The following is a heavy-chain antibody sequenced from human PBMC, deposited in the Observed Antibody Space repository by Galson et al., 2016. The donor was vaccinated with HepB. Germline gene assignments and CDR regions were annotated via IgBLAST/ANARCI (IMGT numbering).Heavy chain of an antibody. D-gene: IGHD6-19*01. V-gene: IGHV3-33*01. CDR1: GFTFSRSG. J-gene: IGHJ5*02. CDR2: IWSDGSNR. CDR3: ARDPHASGWAAYYFDA. Sequence: SLRLSCAASGFTFSRSGMHWVRQAPGKGLEWVAVIWSDGSNRYYADSVQGRFTISRDNSKNTLFLQMNSLRAEDTAVYFCARDPHASGWAAYYFDAWGQGTLVTVAS.